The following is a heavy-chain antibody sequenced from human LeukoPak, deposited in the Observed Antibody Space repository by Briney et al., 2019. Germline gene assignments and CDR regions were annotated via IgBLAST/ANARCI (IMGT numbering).Heavy chain of an antibody. D-gene: IGHD2-15*01. CDR3: ARIPQRAGYCTSGTCSYYFDY. Sequence: PSETLSLTCTVSGGFISSGSYYWSWIGQPAGKGLEWIGRIYTSGSTNYNPSLKSRVTISVDTSKNQFSLKLSSVTAADTAVYYCARIPQRAGYCTSGTCSYYFDYWGQGTLLTVSS. V-gene: IGHV4-61*02. CDR2: IYTSGST. CDR1: GGFISSGSYY. J-gene: IGHJ4*02.